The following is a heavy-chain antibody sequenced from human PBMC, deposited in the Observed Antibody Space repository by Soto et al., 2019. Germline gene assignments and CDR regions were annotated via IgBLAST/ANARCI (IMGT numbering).Heavy chain of an antibody. J-gene: IGHJ4*02. CDR2: ISANDVGT. CDR3: AKAKNDYNWDNRPPFDY. D-gene: IGHD1-20*01. CDR1: GFTLRNYA. V-gene: IGHV3-23*01. Sequence: GGSLRLSCAASGFTLRNYAMTWVRQAPGKGLEWVSLISANDVGTYYAESVKTRFTISTDQSRNTVYLRMDSLRADDTAIYYCAKAKNDYNWDNRPPFDYWGQGTLVTVSS.